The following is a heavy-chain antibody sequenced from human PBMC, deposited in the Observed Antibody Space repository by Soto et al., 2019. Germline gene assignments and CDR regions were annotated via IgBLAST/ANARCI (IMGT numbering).Heavy chain of an antibody. Sequence: SETLSLTCAVSGGSISSGGYSWSWIRQPPGKGLEWIGYIYHSVSTYYNPSLKSRVTISVDRSKNQFSLKLSSVTAADTAVYYCARGPPLLYWGQGTLVTVSA. J-gene: IGHJ4*02. CDR1: GGSISSGGYS. CDR3: ARGPPLLY. D-gene: IGHD2-15*01. CDR2: IYHSVST. V-gene: IGHV4-30-2*01.